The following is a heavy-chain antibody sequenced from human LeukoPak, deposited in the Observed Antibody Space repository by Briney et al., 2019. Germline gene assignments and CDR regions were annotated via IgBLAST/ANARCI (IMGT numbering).Heavy chain of an antibody. D-gene: IGHD3-10*01. CDR3: ASRRRGFGAPYFDY. J-gene: IGHJ4*02. Sequence: NPSETLSLTCTVSGDSISSSNWWSWVRQPPGKGLEWIGEIYHSGSTNYNPSLKSRVTISVDKSKNQFSLKLSSVTAADTAVYYCASRRRGFGAPYFDYWGQGTLVTVSS. CDR1: GDSISSSNW. CDR2: IYHSGST. V-gene: IGHV4-4*02.